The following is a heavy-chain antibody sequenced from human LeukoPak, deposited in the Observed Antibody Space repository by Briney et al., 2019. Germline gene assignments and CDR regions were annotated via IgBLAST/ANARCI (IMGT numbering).Heavy chain of an antibody. CDR3: AREIIADYYDSSGYYVN. Sequence: ASVKVSCKASGYTFTGYYMHWVRQAPGQGLEWMGIINPSGGSTSYAQKFQGRVTMTRDTSTSTVYMELSSLRSEDTAVYYCAREIIADYYDSSGYYVNWGQGTLVTVSS. V-gene: IGHV1-46*01. CDR1: GYTFTGYY. CDR2: INPSGGST. D-gene: IGHD3-22*01. J-gene: IGHJ4*02.